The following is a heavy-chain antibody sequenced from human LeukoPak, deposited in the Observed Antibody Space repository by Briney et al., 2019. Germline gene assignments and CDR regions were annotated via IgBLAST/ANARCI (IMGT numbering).Heavy chain of an antibody. V-gene: IGHV3-33*08. CDR2: IWYDGSNK. CDR3: ARDRSITMVRGVIFPYYYYGMDV. D-gene: IGHD3-10*01. Sequence: GRSLRLSCAASGFTFGAYAMHWVRQAPGKGLEWVAVIWYDGSNKYYADSVKGRFTISRDNSKNTLYLQMNSLRAEDTAVYYCARDRSITMVRGVIFPYYYYGMDVWGQGTTVTVSS. J-gene: IGHJ6*02. CDR1: GFTFGAYA.